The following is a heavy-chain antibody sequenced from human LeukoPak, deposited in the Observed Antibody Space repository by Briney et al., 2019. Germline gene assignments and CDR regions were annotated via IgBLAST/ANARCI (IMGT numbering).Heavy chain of an antibody. CDR1: GLTFSTYV. CDR2: INGGGDGT. CDR3: ANSEFYVSGKYAGLDN. D-gene: IGHD3-10*01. Sequence: PGGSLRLSCAASGLTFSTYVMNWVRQAPGKGLEWVSTINGGGDGTYYADSVRGRITVSRDNSGNTLYLQMNFLRVEDTAVYYCANSEFYVSGKYAGLDNWGQGTLVTVSS. V-gene: IGHV3-23*01. J-gene: IGHJ4*02.